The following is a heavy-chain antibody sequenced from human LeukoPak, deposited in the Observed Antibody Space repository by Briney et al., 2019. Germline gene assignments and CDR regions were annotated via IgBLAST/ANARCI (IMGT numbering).Heavy chain of an antibody. CDR3: AKGVSIFGVVHFNWFDP. Sequence: GGSLRLSCAAPGFTFSSYAMSWVRQAPGKGLEWVSAISGSGGSTYYADSVKGRFTISRDNSKNTLYLQMNSLRAEDTAVYYCAKGVSIFGVVHFNWFDPWGQGTLVTVSS. V-gene: IGHV3-23*01. CDR2: ISGSGGST. CDR1: GFTFSSYA. D-gene: IGHD3-3*01. J-gene: IGHJ5*02.